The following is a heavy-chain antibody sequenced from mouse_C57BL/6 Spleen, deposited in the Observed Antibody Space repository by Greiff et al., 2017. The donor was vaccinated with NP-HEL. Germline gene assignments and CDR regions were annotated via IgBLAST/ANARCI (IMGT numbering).Heavy chain of an antibody. Sequence: VQLQQSGAELMKPGASVKLSCKATGYTFTGYWIEWVKQRPGPGLEWIGEILPGSGSTNYTEKFKGKATFTADTSSNTAYMQLSSLTTEDSAIYYCARYDYDAWFAYWGQGTLVTVSA. D-gene: IGHD2-4*01. J-gene: IGHJ3*01. V-gene: IGHV1-9*01. CDR2: ILPGSGST. CDR1: GYTFTGYW. CDR3: ARYDYDAWFAY.